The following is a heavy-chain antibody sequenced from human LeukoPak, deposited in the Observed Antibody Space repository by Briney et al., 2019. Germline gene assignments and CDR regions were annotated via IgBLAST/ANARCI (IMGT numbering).Heavy chain of an antibody. CDR1: GSPFTSNYW. D-gene: IGHD3-10*01. Sequence: GESLQISCQGSGSPFTSNYWIAWVRQMPGKGLEWMGIIIPGDSDTSHSSSFQGQFTISADKSISTAYLQWSSLKASDTAMYYCARSYGSGSFDAFDIWGPGTMVTVSS. CDR3: ARSYGSGSFDAFDI. V-gene: IGHV5-51*01. J-gene: IGHJ3*02. CDR2: IIPGDSDT.